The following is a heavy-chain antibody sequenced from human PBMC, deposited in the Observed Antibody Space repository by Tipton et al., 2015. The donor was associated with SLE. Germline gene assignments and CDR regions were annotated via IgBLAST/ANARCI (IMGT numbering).Heavy chain of an antibody. CDR1: GGSISSSSYY. D-gene: IGHD6-19*01. J-gene: IGHJ4*02. CDR3: ARGPEQQWLALFDY. Sequence: LRLSCTVSGGSISSSSYYWGWIRQPPGKGLEWIGSIYYSGSTYYNPSLKSRVTISVDTSKNQFSLKLSSVTAADTAVYYCARGPEQQWLALFDYWGQGTLVTVSS. CDR2: IYYSGST. V-gene: IGHV4-39*07.